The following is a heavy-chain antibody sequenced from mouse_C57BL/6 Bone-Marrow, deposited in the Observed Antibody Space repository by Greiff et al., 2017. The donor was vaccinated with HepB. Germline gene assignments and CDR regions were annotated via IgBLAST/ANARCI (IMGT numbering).Heavy chain of an antibody. V-gene: IGHV1-66*01. CDR2: IYPGSGNT. CDR1: GYSFTSYY. D-gene: IGHD1-1*01. Sequence: VKLQESGPELVKPGASVKISCKASGYSFTSYYIHWVKQRPGQGLEWIGWIYPGSGNTKYNEKFKGKATLTADTSSSTAYMRLSSLTSEDSAVYYCARGLLRDYWGQGTTLTVSS. CDR3: ARGLLRDY. J-gene: IGHJ2*01.